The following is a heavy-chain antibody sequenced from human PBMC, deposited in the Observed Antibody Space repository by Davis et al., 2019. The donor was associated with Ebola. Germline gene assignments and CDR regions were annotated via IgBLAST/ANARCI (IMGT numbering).Heavy chain of an antibody. J-gene: IGHJ4*02. Sequence: GESLKISCAASGFTFSSYSMNWVRQAPGKGLEWVSSISSSSSYIYYADSVKGRFTISRDNAKNSLYLQMNSLRAEDTAVYYCARAHPGIAAAGLDYWGQGTLVTVSS. CDR1: GFTFSSYS. CDR2: ISSSSSYI. CDR3: ARAHPGIAAAGLDY. V-gene: IGHV3-21*01. D-gene: IGHD6-13*01.